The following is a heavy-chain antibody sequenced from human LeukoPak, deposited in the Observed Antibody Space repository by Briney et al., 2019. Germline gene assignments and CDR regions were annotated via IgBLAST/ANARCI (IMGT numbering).Heavy chain of an antibody. Sequence: PSETLSLTCAVYGGSFSGYYWSWIRQPPGKGLEWIGKINHSGSTNYNPSLKSRVTISVDTSKNQFSLKLSSVTAADTAVYYCARERLDGYTYDYWGQGTLVTVSS. CDR3: ARERLDGYTYDY. CDR2: INHSGST. V-gene: IGHV4-34*01. D-gene: IGHD5-24*01. CDR1: GGSFSGYY. J-gene: IGHJ4*02.